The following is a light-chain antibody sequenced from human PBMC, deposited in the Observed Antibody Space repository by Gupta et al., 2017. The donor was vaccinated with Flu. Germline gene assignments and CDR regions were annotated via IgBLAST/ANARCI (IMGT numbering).Light chain of an antibody. Sequence: SSNSGSNYVYWYQQLPGTAPKLLIYRNNQRPSGVPDRFSGSKSGTSASLAISGLRSEDEADYYCAAWDDSLSGFYVFGTGTKVTVL. CDR2: RNN. V-gene: IGLV1-47*01. CDR3: AAWDDSLSGFYV. CDR1: SSNSGSNY. J-gene: IGLJ1*01.